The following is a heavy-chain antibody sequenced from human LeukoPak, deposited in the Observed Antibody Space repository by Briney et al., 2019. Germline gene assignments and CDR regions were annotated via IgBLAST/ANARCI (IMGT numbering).Heavy chain of an antibody. CDR2: ISSSSSYI. Sequence: GGSLRPSCAASGFTFSSYSMNWVRQAPGKGLGWVSSISSSSSYIYYADSVKGRFTISRDNAKNSLYLQMNSLRAEDTAVYYCASSVYGGAFDYWGQGTLVTVSS. CDR1: GFTFSSYS. D-gene: IGHD2-21*01. V-gene: IGHV3-21*01. J-gene: IGHJ4*02. CDR3: ASSVYGGAFDY.